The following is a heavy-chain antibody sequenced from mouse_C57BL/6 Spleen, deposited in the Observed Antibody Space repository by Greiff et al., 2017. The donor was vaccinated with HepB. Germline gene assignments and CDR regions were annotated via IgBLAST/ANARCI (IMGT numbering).Heavy chain of an antibody. V-gene: IGHV5-6*01. CDR3: ARHYYGSFAY. J-gene: IGHJ3*01. CDR2: ISSGGSYT. Sequence: EVQLQESGGDLVKPGGSLKLSCAASGFTFSSYGMSWVRQTPDKRLEWVATISSGGSYTYYPDSVKGRFTISRDNAKNTLYLQMSSLKSEDTAMYYCARHYYGSFAYWGQGTLVTVSA. D-gene: IGHD1-1*01. CDR1: GFTFSSYG.